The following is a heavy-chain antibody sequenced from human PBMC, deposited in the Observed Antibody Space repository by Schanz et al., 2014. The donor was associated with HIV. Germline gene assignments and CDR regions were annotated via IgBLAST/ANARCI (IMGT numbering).Heavy chain of an antibody. D-gene: IGHD5-12*01. V-gene: IGHV1-18*04. CDR1: GYTFTSYY. Sequence: QVQLVQSGPEVKKPGASVKVSCKTSGYTFTSYYIHWVRQAPGQGLEWMGWISAYNGNTNYAQKLQGRVTMTTDTSTSTAYMDLRSLRSDDTAVYYCARGAAEMATMTPWRYWGQGTLVTVSS. CDR2: ISAYNGNT. J-gene: IGHJ4*02. CDR3: ARGAAEMATMTPWRY.